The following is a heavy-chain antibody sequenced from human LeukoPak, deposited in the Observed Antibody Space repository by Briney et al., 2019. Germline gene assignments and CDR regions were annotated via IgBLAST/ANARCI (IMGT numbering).Heavy chain of an antibody. V-gene: IGHV3-49*05. Sequence: NPGGSLRLSCTASGFTFGDYAMSWFRQAPGKGLEWVGFTRSKAYGGTTEYAASVKGRFTISRDDSKSIAYLQMNSLKTEDTAVYYCTRVLRGYGGYYFDYWGQGTLVTVSS. CDR1: GFTFGDYA. J-gene: IGHJ4*02. CDR3: TRVLRGYGGYYFDY. CDR2: TRSKAYGGTT. D-gene: IGHD4-23*01.